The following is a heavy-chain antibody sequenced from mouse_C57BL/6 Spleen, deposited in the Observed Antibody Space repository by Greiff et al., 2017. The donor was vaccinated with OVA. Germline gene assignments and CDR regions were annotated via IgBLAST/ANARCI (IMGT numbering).Heavy chain of an antibody. CDR3: ARAYGYGSNYGDYFDD. V-gene: IGHV1-76*01. D-gene: IGHD1-1*01. CDR1: GYTFTDYY. J-gene: IGHJ2*01. Sequence: QVQLQQSGAELVRPGASVKLSCKASGYTFTDYYINWVKQRPGQGLEWIARIYPGSGNTYYNEKFKGKATLTAEKSSSTAYMQLSSLTSEDSAVYFCARAYGYGSNYGDYFDDWGQGTTLTVSS. CDR2: IYPGSGNT.